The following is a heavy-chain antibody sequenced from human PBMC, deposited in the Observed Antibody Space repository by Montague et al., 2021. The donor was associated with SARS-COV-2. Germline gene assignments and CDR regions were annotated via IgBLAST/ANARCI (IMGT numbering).Heavy chain of an antibody. CDR3: ERDGEIVAVGYYFDS. CDR2: ILGNRNRR. D-gene: IGHD3-22*01. Sequence: ILGNRNRRMYADSVKGRLTISRDNSKNTLYLQMNSLRAEDTAGYYCERDGEIVAVGYYFDSGGQGTLVT. J-gene: IGHJ4*02. V-gene: IGHV3-74*03.